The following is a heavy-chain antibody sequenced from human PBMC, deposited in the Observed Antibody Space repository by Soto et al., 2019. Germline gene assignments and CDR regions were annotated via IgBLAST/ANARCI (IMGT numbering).Heavy chain of an antibody. CDR1: GYTFTSYY. CDR3: ARGVAHYYDSSGYYGY. V-gene: IGHV1-46*01. D-gene: IGHD3-22*01. CDR2: INPSGGST. Sequence: ASVKVSCKASGYTFTSYYMHWVRQAPGQEPEWMGIINPSGGSTSYAQKFQGRVTMTRDTSTSTVYMELSSLRSEDTAVYYCARGVAHYYDSSGYYGYWGQGTLVTVSS. J-gene: IGHJ4*02.